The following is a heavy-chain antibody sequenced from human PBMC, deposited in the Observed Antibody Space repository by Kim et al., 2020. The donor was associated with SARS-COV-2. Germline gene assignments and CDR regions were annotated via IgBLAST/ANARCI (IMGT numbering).Heavy chain of an antibody. CDR3: ARGYGGYLMGLRNWFDP. Sequence: GGSLRLSCAASGFTFSSYWMHWVRQAPGKGLVWVSRINSDGSSTSYADSVKGRFTISRDNAKNTLYLQMNSLRAEDTAVYYCARGYGGYLMGLRNWFDPWGQGTLVTVSS. CDR2: INSDGSST. CDR1: GFTFSSYW. J-gene: IGHJ5*02. V-gene: IGHV3-74*01. D-gene: IGHD5-12*01.